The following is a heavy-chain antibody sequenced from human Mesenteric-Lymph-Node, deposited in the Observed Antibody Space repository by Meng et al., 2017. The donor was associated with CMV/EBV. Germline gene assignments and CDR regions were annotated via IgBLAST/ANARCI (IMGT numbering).Heavy chain of an antibody. V-gene: IGHV4-59*01. CDR2: IYYSGST. CDR1: GGSISSYY. J-gene: IGHJ4*01. CDR3: AREPAAAVRGGRTFDY. D-gene: IGHD2-2*01. Sequence: SETLSLTCTVSGGSISSYYWSWIRQPPGKGLEWIGYIYYSGSTNYNPSLKSRVTMSVDTSKNQFSLKLSSVTATDTAVYYCAREPAAAVRGGRTFDYWGPGALVTVSS.